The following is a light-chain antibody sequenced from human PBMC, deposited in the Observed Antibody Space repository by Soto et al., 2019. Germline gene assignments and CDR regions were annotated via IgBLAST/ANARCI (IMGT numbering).Light chain of an antibody. V-gene: IGKV3-20*01. CDR2: GAS. CDR1: QFVSSKY. J-gene: IGKJ1*01. CDR3: YEYGSLPRA. Sequence: ENVLTQSPGTLSLSPGERATLSCRASQFVSSKYLAWYQQKRGQGPRLLIYGASNRATGIQDRFSGSGSVTDFTLTFSRLEPKELAVSDWYEYGSLPRAFGQGTRV.